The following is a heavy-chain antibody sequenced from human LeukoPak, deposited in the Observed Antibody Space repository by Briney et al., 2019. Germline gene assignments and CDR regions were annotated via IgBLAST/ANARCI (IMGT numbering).Heavy chain of an antibody. CDR2: IKQDGSEK. CDR1: GFTFSDYW. V-gene: IGHV3-7*01. D-gene: IGHD6-13*01. J-gene: IGHJ4*02. Sequence: GGSLRLSCAASGFTFSDYWMHWVRQAPGKGLEWVANIKQDGSEKYYVDSVKGRFTISRDNAKNSLYLQMNSLRAEDTAVYFCARRGQSNSWSHFDYWGQGALVTVSS. CDR3: ARRGQSNSWSHFDY.